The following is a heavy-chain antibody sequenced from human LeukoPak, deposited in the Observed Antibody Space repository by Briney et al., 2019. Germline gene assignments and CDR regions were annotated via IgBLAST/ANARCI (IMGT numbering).Heavy chain of an antibody. J-gene: IGHJ4*02. CDR1: GFTFSTYA. CDR3: AKGPKGILRFLEWLSFDY. CDR2: ISGSGANT. V-gene: IGHV3-23*01. D-gene: IGHD3-3*01. Sequence: SGGSLRLSCTASGFTFSTYAMSWVRQAPGKGLEWVSTISGSGANTYYADSVKGRFIISRDNSKNTLYLQMNSLRAEDTAIYYCAKGPKGILRFLEWLSFDYWGQGTLVTVSS.